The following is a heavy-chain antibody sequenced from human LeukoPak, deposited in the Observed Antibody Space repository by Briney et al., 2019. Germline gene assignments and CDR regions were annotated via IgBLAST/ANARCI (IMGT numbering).Heavy chain of an antibody. V-gene: IGHV1-18*04. CDR1: GYSFTSYG. J-gene: IGHJ4*02. CDR3: ARDPALDCGGDCYSFGLDY. Sequence: GASVKVSCKASGYSFTSYGISWVRQAPGQGLEWMGWISAYNGNTNYAQKLQGRVTMTTDTSTSTAYMELRSLRSDDTAVYYCARDPALDCGGDCYSFGLDYRGQGTLVTVSS. D-gene: IGHD2-21*02. CDR2: ISAYNGNT.